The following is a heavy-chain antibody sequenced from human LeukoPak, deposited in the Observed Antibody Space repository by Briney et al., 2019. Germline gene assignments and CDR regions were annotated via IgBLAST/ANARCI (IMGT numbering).Heavy chain of an antibody. CDR3: ARDPVRRFDY. CDR1: GFTFSSYW. Sequence: PGGSLRLSCAASGFTFSSYWMSWVRQAPGRGLEWVANIKEDGTEEYYVDSVKGRFTISRDSAKNLLYLQMSSLTADDTAVYYCARDPVRRFDYWGQGTLVTVSS. CDR2: IKEDGTEE. V-gene: IGHV3-7*04. J-gene: IGHJ4*02.